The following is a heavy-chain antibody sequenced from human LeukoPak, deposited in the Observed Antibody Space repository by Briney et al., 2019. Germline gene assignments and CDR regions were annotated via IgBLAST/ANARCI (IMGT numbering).Heavy chain of an antibody. D-gene: IGHD3-10*01. V-gene: IGHV3-20*04. J-gene: IGHJ6*04. CDR1: GFTFDDCG. Sequence: GGSLRLSCAASGFTFDDCGMSWVRRAPGKGPEWVSGINWNGGSTGYADSVKGRFTISRDNAKNSLDLQMNSLRVEDTGIYYCVKVAKYYYGSETYYFFEHWGKGTPVTASS. CDR2: INWNGGST. CDR3: VKVAKYYYGSETYYFFEH.